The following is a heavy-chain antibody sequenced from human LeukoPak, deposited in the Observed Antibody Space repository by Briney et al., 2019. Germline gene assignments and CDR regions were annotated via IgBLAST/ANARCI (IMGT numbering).Heavy chain of an antibody. Sequence: PGGSLRLSCAASGFTFSSYAMSWVRQAPGKGLEWVSSSGSGGSTYYADSVKGRFTISRDNSKNTLFLQMNSLRAEDTAVYYCAKPAKTDYADYWGQGTLVTVSS. CDR2: SGSGGST. V-gene: IGHV3-23*01. J-gene: IGHJ4*02. CDR1: GFTFSSYA. D-gene: IGHD1-14*01. CDR3: AKPAKTDYADY.